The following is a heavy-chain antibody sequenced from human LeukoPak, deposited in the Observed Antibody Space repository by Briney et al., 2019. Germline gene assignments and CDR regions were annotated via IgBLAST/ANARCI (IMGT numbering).Heavy chain of an antibody. CDR2: IYYSGST. CDR3: ARLRLIVGVTNGY. D-gene: IGHD1-26*01. V-gene: IGHV4-59*01. Sequence: SETLSLTCTVSGGPISSYYWSWIRQPPGKGLEWIGYIYYSGSTNYNASLKSRVTISVDTSKNQFSLKLSSVTAADTAVYYCARLRLIVGVTNGYWGQGTLVTVSS. CDR1: GGPISSYY. J-gene: IGHJ4*02.